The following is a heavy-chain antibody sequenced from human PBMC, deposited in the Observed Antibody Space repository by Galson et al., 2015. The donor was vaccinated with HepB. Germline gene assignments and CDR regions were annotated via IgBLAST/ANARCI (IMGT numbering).Heavy chain of an antibody. CDR1: GFIFSSYA. Sequence: SLRLSCAASGFIFSSYAMHWVRQAPGEGLEWLAVISYDGSHKYHTDSEKGRLTVSRDNSNSTLYLEINSLRAEDTAIYFCSRARGDHYDSGPAFWGQGTLVTVSS. D-gene: IGHD3-10*01. J-gene: IGHJ4*02. CDR3: SRARGDHYDSGPAF. CDR2: ISYDGSHK. V-gene: IGHV3-30*04.